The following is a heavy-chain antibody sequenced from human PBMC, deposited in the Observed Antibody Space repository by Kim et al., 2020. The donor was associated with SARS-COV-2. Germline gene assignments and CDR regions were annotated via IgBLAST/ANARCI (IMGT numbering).Heavy chain of an antibody. CDR2: ISYDGSNK. J-gene: IGHJ4*02. CDR3: AKEESIVEDYYGSGSYYPPGY. V-gene: IGHV3-30*18. Sequence: GGSLRLSCAASGFTFSSYGMHWVRQAPGKGLEWVAVISYDGSNKYYADSVKGRFTISRDNSKNTLYLQMNSLRAEDTAVYYCAKEESIVEDYYGSGSYYPPGYWGQGTLVTVSS. CDR1: GFTFSSYG. D-gene: IGHD3-10*01.